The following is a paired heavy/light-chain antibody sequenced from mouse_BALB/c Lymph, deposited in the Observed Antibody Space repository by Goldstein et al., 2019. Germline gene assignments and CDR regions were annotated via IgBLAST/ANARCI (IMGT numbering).Heavy chain of an antibody. J-gene: IGHJ4*01. CDR3: ARDITMVIEYYAMDY. Sequence: EVQLQQSGPELVKPGASVKMSCKASGYIFNSYVMHWVKQKPGQGLEWIGYINPYNDGTKYNEKFTGKATLTVDKSSSTVYMALSSLTSEDSAVYYCARDITMVIEYYAMDYWGQGTSVTVSS. D-gene: IGHD1-1*02. CDR1: GYIFNSYV. CDR2: INPYNDGT. V-gene: IGHV1-14*01.
Light chain of an antibody. CDR3: MQHLEYPLT. Sequence: DIVMTQAAPSVPVTPGESVSISCRSSKSLLHSNGNTYLYWFLQRPGQSPQLLIYRMSNLASGVPDRFSGSGSGTAFTLRISRVEAEDVGIYYCMQHLEYPLTFGAGTKLELK. CDR2: RMS. V-gene: IGKV2-137*01. J-gene: IGKJ5*01. CDR1: KSLLHSNGNTY.